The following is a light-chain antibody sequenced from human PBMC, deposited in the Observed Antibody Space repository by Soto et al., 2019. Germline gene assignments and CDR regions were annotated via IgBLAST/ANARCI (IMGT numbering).Light chain of an antibody. CDR1: QSVSSY. V-gene: IGKV3-11*01. CDR2: DAS. CDR3: QQRSNWPTLT. Sequence: EIVLTQSPATLSLSPGERATLSCRASQSVSSYLAWYQQKPGQAPRLLIYDASNRATGIPARFSGSGSGTDFTRTISSLEPEDVAVYYCQQRSNWPTLTFGGGTKVEIK. J-gene: IGKJ4*01.